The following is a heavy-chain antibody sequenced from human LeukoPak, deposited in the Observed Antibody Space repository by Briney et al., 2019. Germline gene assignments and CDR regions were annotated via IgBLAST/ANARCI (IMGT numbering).Heavy chain of an antibody. CDR2: IKSKTDGGTT. Sequence: GGSLRLSCAASTFTFSNAWMSWVRQAPGKGLEWVGRIKSKTDGGTTDYAATVKGRFTISRDDSKNTLYLQMNSLKTEDTAVYYCTTESAPNYYDSSGYGYWGQGTLVTVSS. D-gene: IGHD3-22*01. CDR3: TTESAPNYYDSSGYGY. J-gene: IGHJ4*02. V-gene: IGHV3-15*01. CDR1: TFTFSNAW.